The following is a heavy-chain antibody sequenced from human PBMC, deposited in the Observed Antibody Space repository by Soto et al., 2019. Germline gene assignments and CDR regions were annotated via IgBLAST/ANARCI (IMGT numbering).Heavy chain of an antibody. Sequence: QITLKESGPTLVKPTQTLTLTCTFSGFLLSTSGVGVGWIRQPPGKALEWLALIYWDDDKRYSPSLKSRLTITKDTSKNQVVLTMTNMDPVDTATYYCAHVMPYYGSGSPIGFDPWGQGTLVTVSS. CDR1: GFLLSTSGVG. V-gene: IGHV2-5*02. D-gene: IGHD3-10*01. CDR3: AHVMPYYGSGSPIGFDP. J-gene: IGHJ5*02. CDR2: IYWDDDK.